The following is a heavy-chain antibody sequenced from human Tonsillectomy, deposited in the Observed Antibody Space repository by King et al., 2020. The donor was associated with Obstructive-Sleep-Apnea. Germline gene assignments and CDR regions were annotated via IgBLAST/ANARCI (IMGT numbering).Heavy chain of an antibody. CDR2: INHSGST. V-gene: IGHV4-34*01. Sequence: VQLQQWGAGLLKPSETLSLTCAVYGGSFSGYYWSWIRQPPGKGLEWIGEINHSGSTNYNPSLKSRGTISVDTSKNQFSLKLSSVTAADTAVYYCAGTLLYFDWFDYWGQGNLVTVSS. J-gene: IGHJ4*02. CDR3: AGTLLYFDWFDY. D-gene: IGHD3-9*01. CDR1: GGSFSGYY.